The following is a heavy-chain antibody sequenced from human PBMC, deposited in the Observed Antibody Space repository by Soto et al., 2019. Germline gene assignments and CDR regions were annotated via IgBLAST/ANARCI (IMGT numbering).Heavy chain of an antibody. CDR2: IYYSGST. CDR1: GGSISSSSYY. V-gene: IGHV4-39*01. CDR3: ARHRLVVITSNWFDP. D-gene: IGHD3-22*01. J-gene: IGHJ5*02. Sequence: SETLSLTCTVSGGSISSSSYYWGWIRQPPGKGLEWIGSIYYSGSTYYNPSLKSRVTISVDTSKNQFSLKLSSVTAADTAVYYCARHRLVVITSNWFDPWGQGTLVTVSS.